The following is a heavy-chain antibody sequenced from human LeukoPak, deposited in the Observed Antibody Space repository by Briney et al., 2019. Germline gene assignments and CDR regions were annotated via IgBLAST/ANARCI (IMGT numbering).Heavy chain of an antibody. CDR3: ARGFILYDFWSGYSPYGMDV. CDR2: INPNSGGT. Sequence: ASVKVSCKASGYTFTGYYMHWVRQAPGQGLEWMGRINPNSGGTNYAQKFQGRVTITRDTSASTAYMELSSLRSEDTAVYYCARGFILYDFWSGYSPYGMDVWGQGTTVTVSS. CDR1: GYTFTGYY. V-gene: IGHV1-2*06. D-gene: IGHD3/OR15-3a*01. J-gene: IGHJ6*02.